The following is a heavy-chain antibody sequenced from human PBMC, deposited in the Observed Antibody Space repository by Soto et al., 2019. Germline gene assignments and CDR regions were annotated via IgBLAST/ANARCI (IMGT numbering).Heavy chain of an antibody. CDR3: VRDWAYAFDI. Sequence: EVQLVESGGSLVQPGGSLRLSCTASGFIFSSYSINWVRQAPGKGLEWVSYIHSSSTIIRYADSVKGRFTISRDNAKDSLYLHMNSLRDEDTAVYYCVRDWAYAFDIWGQGTTVTVTS. CDR2: IHSSSTII. J-gene: IGHJ3*02. V-gene: IGHV3-48*02. CDR1: GFIFSSYS. D-gene: IGHD3-16*01.